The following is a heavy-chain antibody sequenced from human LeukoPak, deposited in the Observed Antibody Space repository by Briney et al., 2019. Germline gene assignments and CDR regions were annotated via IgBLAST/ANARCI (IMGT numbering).Heavy chain of an antibody. D-gene: IGHD2-21*01. V-gene: IGHV4-38-2*02. Sequence: SETLSLTCTVSGYSISSGYYWGWIRQPPGKGLEWIGSIYHSGSTYYNPSLKSRVTISVDTPKNQFSLKLSSVTAADTAVYYCARVIGYSDWFDPWGQGTLVTVSS. CDR2: IYHSGST. CDR3: ARVIGYSDWFDP. CDR1: GYSISSGYY. J-gene: IGHJ5*02.